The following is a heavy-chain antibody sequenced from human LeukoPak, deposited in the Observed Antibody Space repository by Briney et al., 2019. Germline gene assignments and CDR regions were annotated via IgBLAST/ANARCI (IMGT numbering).Heavy chain of an antibody. J-gene: IGHJ5*02. V-gene: IGHV4-30-2*01. CDR2: IHHGGST. D-gene: IGHD2-8*01. Sequence: SETLSLTCTVSGGSISSGVYYWSWIRQPPGEGLEWIGYIHHGGSTYYNPSLKSRVTMSVDTSNNQFSLKLTSVTAADTAVYYCARLRYCTNGVCPWGQGTLVTVSS. CDR3: ARLRYCTNGVCP. CDR1: GGSISSGVYY.